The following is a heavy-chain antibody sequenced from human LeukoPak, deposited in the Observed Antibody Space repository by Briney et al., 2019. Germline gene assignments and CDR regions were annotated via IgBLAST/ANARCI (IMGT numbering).Heavy chain of an antibody. D-gene: IGHD3-22*01. Sequence: SVKVSCKASGGTFSSYAISWVRQAPGQGLEWVGGIIPIFGTANYAQKFQGRVTITADESTSTAYMELSSLRSEDTAVYYCARGLTSGRYDSSGTYFDYWGQGTLVTVSS. CDR2: IIPIFGTA. CDR3: ARGLTSGRYDSSGTYFDY. V-gene: IGHV1-69*13. CDR1: GGTFSSYA. J-gene: IGHJ4*02.